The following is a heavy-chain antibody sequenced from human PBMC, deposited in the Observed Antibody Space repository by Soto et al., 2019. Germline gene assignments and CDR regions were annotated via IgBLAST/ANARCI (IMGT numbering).Heavy chain of an antibody. CDR2: IGTAGDP. D-gene: IGHD3-22*01. Sequence: VGSLRLSCAASGFTFSSYDMHWVRQATGKGLEWVSAIGTAGDPYYPGSVKGRFTISRENAKNSLYLQMNSLRAGDTAVYYCARGWYYYDSSGYYFGGGGSNPGMDVWGQGTTVTVSS. J-gene: IGHJ6*02. V-gene: IGHV3-13*05. CDR1: GFTFSSYD. CDR3: ARGWYYYDSSGYYFGGGGSNPGMDV.